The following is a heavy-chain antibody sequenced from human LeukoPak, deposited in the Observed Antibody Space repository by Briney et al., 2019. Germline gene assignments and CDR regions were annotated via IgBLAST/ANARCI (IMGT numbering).Heavy chain of an antibody. CDR1: GGSISSYYW. J-gene: IGHJ4*02. CDR2: IYWDDDK. CDR3: AHRGHYYDSSGYKAFDY. V-gene: IGHV2-5*08. D-gene: IGHD3-22*01. Sequence: TLSLTCTVSGGSISSYYWSWIRQPPGKALEWLALIYWDDDKRYSPSLKSRLTITKDTSKNQVVLTMTNMDPVDTATYYCAHRGHYYDSSGYKAFDYWGQGTLVTVSS.